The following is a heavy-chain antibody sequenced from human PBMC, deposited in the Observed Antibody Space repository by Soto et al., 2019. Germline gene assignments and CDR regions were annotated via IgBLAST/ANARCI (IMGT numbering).Heavy chain of an antibody. D-gene: IGHD1-26*01. J-gene: IGHJ4*02. Sequence: GGSLRLSCAASGFTFSSYGMHWVRQAPGKGLEWVAVISYDGSNKYYADSVKGRSTISRDNSKNTLYLQMNSLRAEDTAVYYCAKVSGSYRAHPFDYWGQGTLVTVSS. V-gene: IGHV3-30*18. CDR3: AKVSGSYRAHPFDY. CDR1: GFTFSSYG. CDR2: ISYDGSNK.